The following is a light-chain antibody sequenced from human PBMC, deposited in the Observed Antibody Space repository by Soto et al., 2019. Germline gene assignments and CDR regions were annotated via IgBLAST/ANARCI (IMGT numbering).Light chain of an antibody. CDR1: QGMSSY. Sequence: DIQLTQSPSFLSASVVDRVTITCRASQGMSSYLAWYQQKPGKAPKLLIYAASTLQSGVPSRFSGSGSGTELTLTLSRLQPEDFATYYCQQLNSYPWTFGQGPKGEI. J-gene: IGKJ1*01. CDR3: QQLNSYPWT. V-gene: IGKV1-9*01. CDR2: AAS.